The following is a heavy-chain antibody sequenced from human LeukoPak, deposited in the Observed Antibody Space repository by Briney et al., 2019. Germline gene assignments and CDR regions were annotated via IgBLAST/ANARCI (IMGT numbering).Heavy chain of an antibody. CDR2: IYPGDSDT. CDR1: GYSFTSYW. J-gene: IGHJ4*02. CDR3: ARHPLGYCSGGSCSIY. Sequence: EESLKISCKGSGYSFTSYWIGWVRQMPGKGLEWMGIIYPGDSDTRYSPSFQGQVTISADKSISTAYLQWSSPKASDTAMYYCARHPLGYCSGGSCSIYWGQGTLVTVSS. D-gene: IGHD2-15*01. V-gene: IGHV5-51*01.